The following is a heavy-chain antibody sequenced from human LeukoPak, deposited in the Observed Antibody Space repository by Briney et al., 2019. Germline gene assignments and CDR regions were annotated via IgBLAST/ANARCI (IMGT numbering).Heavy chain of an antibody. CDR1: GGSISSSSYY. Sequence: RSSETLSLTCTVSGGSISSSSYYWGWTRQPPGKGLEWIGSIYYSGSTYYNPSLKSRVTISVDTSKNQFSLKLSSVTAVDTAVYYCARIEYSSLFDYWGQGTLVTVSS. J-gene: IGHJ4*02. CDR2: IYYSGST. CDR3: ARIEYSSLFDY. D-gene: IGHD6-6*01. V-gene: IGHV4-39*01.